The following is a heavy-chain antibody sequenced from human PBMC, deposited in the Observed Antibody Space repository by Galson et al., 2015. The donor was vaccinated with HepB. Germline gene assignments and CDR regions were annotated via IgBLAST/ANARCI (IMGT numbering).Heavy chain of an antibody. CDR1: GFTLSSYT. D-gene: IGHD6-13*01. CDR2: ISYDGSNK. J-gene: IGHJ6*02. V-gene: IGHV3-30*04. Sequence: SLRLSCAASGFTLSSYTMHWVRQAPAKRLEWVAVISYDGSNKYYADSVKGRFTISRDNSKNTLFLQMNSLRAEDTAVYYCARGRFYRQELSPNGMDVWGQGTTVTVSS. CDR3: ARGRFYRQELSPNGMDV.